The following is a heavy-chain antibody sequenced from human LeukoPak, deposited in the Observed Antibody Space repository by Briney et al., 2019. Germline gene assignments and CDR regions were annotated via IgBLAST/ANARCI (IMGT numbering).Heavy chain of an antibody. Sequence: PGGSLRLSCAASGFTFDDYTMHWVRHAPGKGLEWVSLISWDGGSTYYADSVKGRFTISRDNSKNSLYLQMNSLRTEDTALYYCAKDIRGSGYYYFDYWGQGTLVTVSS. V-gene: IGHV3-43*01. D-gene: IGHD3-22*01. CDR1: GFTFDDYT. J-gene: IGHJ4*02. CDR2: ISWDGGST. CDR3: AKDIRGSGYYYFDY.